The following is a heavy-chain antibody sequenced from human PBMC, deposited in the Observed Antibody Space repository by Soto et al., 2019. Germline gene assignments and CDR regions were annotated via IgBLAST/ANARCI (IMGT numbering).Heavy chain of an antibody. V-gene: IGHV3-7*01. CDR1: GFTFRSYG. CDR2: IKQDGSEK. D-gene: IGHD3-16*01. Sequence: PGGSLRLSCAASGFTFRSYGMSWVRQAPGKGLEWVANIKQDGSEKYYVDSVKGRFTISRDNAKNSLYLQMNSLRAEDTAVYYCARRGGYYYYGMDVWGQGTTVIVS. J-gene: IGHJ6*02. CDR3: ARRGGYYYYGMDV.